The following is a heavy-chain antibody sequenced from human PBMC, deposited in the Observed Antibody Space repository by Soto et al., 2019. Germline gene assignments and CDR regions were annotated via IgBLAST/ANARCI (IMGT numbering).Heavy chain of an antibody. D-gene: IGHD2-2*03. CDR1: GGSISSGGYY. CDR2: IYYSGST. Sequence: SETLSLTCTVSGGSISSGGYYWSWIRQHPGKGLEWIGYIYYSGSTYYNPSLKSRVTISVDTSKNQFSLKLSSVTAADTAVYYCARVGIVVVPAAMPLGSIDHWGQGTLVTVSS. V-gene: IGHV4-31*03. CDR3: ARVGIVVVPAAMPLGSIDH. J-gene: IGHJ4*02.